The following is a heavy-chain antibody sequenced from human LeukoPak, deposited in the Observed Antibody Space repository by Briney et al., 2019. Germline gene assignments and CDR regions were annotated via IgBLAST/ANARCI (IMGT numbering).Heavy chain of an antibody. CDR1: GFTFDDYA. CDR3: ARVGSGGSYWFFDY. J-gene: IGHJ4*02. CDR2: ISSNGGST. Sequence: GGSLRLSCAASGFTFDDYAMHWVRQAPGKGLEYVSAISSNGGSTYYANSVKGRFTISRDNSKNTLYLQMGSLRAEDMAVYYCARVGSGGSYWFFDYWGQGTLVTVSS. V-gene: IGHV3-64*01. D-gene: IGHD1-26*01.